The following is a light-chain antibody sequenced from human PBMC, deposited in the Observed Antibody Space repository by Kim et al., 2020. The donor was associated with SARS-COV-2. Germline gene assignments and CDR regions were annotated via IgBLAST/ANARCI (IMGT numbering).Light chain of an antibody. CDR3: QQYGASPPWT. V-gene: IGKV3-20*01. CDR2: GAS. CDR1: QSVSGNY. Sequence: EIVLTQSPGTLSLSPGERATLSCGASQSVSGNYLAWYQQKPGQAPRLLIYGASNRATGIPDRFSGSGSGTDFTLTISRLDPEDFAVYYCQQYGASPPWTFGQGTKVDIK. J-gene: IGKJ1*01.